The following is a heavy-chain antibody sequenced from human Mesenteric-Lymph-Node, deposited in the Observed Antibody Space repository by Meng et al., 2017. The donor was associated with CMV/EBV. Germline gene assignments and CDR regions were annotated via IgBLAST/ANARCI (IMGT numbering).Heavy chain of an antibody. CDR2: INHSGST. Sequence: VKLPQWGAGLFKPSETLSVTCAVDGGSFSGYYWNWIRQSPEKGLEWIGEINHSGSTTYNPSFTSRIIISVDTSTNQISLNMSSVTAADTAVYYCARGSSYDILTGYFDYWGQGALVTVSS. D-gene: IGHD3-9*01. J-gene: IGHJ4*02. CDR1: GGSFSGYY. V-gene: IGHV4-34*02. CDR3: ARGSSYDILTGYFDY.